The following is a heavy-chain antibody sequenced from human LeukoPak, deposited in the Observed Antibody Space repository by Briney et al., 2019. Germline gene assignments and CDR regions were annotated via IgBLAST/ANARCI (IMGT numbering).Heavy chain of an antibody. D-gene: IGHD5-24*01. Sequence: GGSLRLSCAASGFTFSSHAMSWVRQAPGKGLEWVGRIKSKTDGGTTDYAAPVKGRFTISRDDSKNTLYLQMNSLKTEDTAVYYCTTDRWLQLNALFDYWGQGTLVTVSS. V-gene: IGHV3-15*01. CDR1: GFTFSSHA. J-gene: IGHJ4*02. CDR3: TTDRWLQLNALFDY. CDR2: IKSKTDGGTT.